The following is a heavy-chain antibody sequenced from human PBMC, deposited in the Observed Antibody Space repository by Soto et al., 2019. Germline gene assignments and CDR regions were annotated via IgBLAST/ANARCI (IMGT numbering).Heavy chain of an antibody. Sequence: PSETLSLTCTVSGGSVSSGSYYWSWIRQPPGKGLEWIGYIYYSGSTNYNPSLKSRVTISVDTSKNQFSLKLSSVTAADTAVYYCARSENYYDSSGYGGWFDPWGQGTLVTVSS. J-gene: IGHJ5*02. CDR3: ARSENYYDSSGYGGWFDP. D-gene: IGHD3-22*01. CDR2: IYYSGST. CDR1: GGSVSSGSYY. V-gene: IGHV4-61*01.